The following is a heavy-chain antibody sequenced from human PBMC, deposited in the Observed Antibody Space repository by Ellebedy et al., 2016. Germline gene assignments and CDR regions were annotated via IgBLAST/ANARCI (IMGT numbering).Heavy chain of an antibody. J-gene: IGHJ4*02. CDR3: ARNPGDCYSCGY. D-gene: IGHD2-21*02. Sequence: GGSLRLXCAASGFTVGNNYMIWVRQAPGKGLEWVSLIYSGGSTYYADSVKGRFTISRDNSKNTLYLQMNSLRAEDTAVYYCARNPGDCYSCGYWGQGTLVTVS. CDR2: IYSGGST. V-gene: IGHV3-53*01. CDR1: GFTVGNNY.